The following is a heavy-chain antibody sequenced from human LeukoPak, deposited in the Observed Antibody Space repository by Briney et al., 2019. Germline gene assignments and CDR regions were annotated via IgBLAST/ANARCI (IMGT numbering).Heavy chain of an antibody. CDR3: TRGIANIDY. CDR2: IRATDYGGTT. Sequence: GRSLTLSCRSSGFTFGDYAMSWVRQAPGKGLEWVGFIRATDYGGTTEYAASVKGRFSISRDDFNSIVYLQMRSLETEDTAIYYCTRGIANIDYWGQGTLVTVSS. J-gene: IGHJ4*02. CDR1: GFTFGDYA. D-gene: IGHD1/OR15-1a*01. V-gene: IGHV3-49*04.